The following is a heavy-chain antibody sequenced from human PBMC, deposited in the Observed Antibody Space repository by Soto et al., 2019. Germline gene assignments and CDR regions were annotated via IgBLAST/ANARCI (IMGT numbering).Heavy chain of an antibody. D-gene: IGHD4-17*01. CDR3: ARERANFGDLEY. J-gene: IGHJ4*02. V-gene: IGHV4-4*07. CDR1: GGSISNYY. CDR2: IYTSGTT. Sequence: QVQLQESGPRLVKPSETLSLTCTVSGGSISNYYWTWIRQPAGRGLEWIGRIYTSGTTNYNPSLRRRVTMSVDTSKSQFSLKLSSVTAADTALYYCARERANFGDLEYWGQGALVTVSS.